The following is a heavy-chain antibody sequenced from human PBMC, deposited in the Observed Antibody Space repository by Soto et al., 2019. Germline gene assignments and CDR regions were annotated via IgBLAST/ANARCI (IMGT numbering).Heavy chain of an antibody. Sequence: EVQLVESGGGLVQPGGSLRLSCAASGFTFSSYDMHWVRQATGKGLEWVSAIGTAGDTYYPGFVKGRITISRENAKNSLYLEMNRLRAGDAAVYYCARWDSQTYRYVDLWGRGTLVTVSS. D-gene: IGHD1-26*01. CDR3: ARWDSQTYRYVDL. CDR2: IGTAGDT. V-gene: IGHV3-13*04. CDR1: GFTFSSYD. J-gene: IGHJ2*01.